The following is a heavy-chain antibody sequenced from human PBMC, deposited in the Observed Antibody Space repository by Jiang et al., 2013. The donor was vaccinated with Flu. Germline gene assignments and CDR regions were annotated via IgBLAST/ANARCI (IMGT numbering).Heavy chain of an antibody. Sequence: KASGYTFTSYAMNWVRQAPGQGLEWMGWINTNTGYPTYAQGFTGRFVFSLDTSVSTAYLQISSLNAEDTAVYYCARDLYYSSSWSGFDSWGQGTLVTVSS. CDR1: GYTFTSYA. V-gene: IGHV7-4-1*02. CDR2: INTNTGYP. D-gene: IGHD6-6*01. J-gene: IGHJ4*02. CDR3: ARDLYYSSSWSGFDS.